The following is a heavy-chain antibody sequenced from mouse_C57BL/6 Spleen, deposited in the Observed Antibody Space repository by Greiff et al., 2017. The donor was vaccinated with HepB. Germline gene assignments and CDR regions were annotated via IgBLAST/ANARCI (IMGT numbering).Heavy chain of an antibody. J-gene: IGHJ4*01. CDR3: ARYYGSSYDYAMDY. CDR1: GYAFCSSW. V-gene: IGHV1-82*01. D-gene: IGHD1-1*01. CDR2: IYPGDGDT. Sequence: VQLQQSGPELVKPGASVKISCKASGYAFCSSWMNWVKQRPGKGLEWIGRIYPGDGDTNYNGKFKGKATLTADKSSSTAYMQLSSLTSEDSAVYFCARYYGSSYDYAMDYWGQGTSVTVSS.